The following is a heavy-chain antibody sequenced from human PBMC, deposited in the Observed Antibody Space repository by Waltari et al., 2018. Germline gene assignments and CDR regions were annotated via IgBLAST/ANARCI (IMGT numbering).Heavy chain of an antibody. CDR1: GYTFTSYY. V-gene: IGHV1-46*01. J-gene: IGHJ5*02. CDR3: ARALETQPLDP. D-gene: IGHD1-1*01. CDR2: IKPSGGST. Sequence: QVQLVQSGAEVKKPGASVKVSCKASGYTFTSYYMHWVRQAPGQGLEWMGRIKPSGGSTSYAQKIQGRVSMTSDTSTSTGYMELSSLRSEDTAVYYCARALETQPLDPWGQGTLVTVSS.